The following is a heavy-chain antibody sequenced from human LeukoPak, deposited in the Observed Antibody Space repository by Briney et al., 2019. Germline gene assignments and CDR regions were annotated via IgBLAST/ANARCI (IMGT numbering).Heavy chain of an antibody. Sequence: GGSLRLSCAVSGFTFSTYSMNWVRQAPGKGLEWVSSISSSSSYIYYADSVKGRFTISRDNAKNSLYLQMNSLRAEDTAVYYCARVHDSSGYYFGRGQGTLVTVSS. CDR2: ISSSSSYI. D-gene: IGHD3-22*01. J-gene: IGHJ4*02. CDR1: GFTFSTYS. CDR3: ARVHDSSGYYFG. V-gene: IGHV3-21*01.